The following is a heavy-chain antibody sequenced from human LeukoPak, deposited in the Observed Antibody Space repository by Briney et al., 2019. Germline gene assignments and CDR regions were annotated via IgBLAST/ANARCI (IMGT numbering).Heavy chain of an antibody. CDR2: ISNSGSSV. D-gene: IGHD6-13*01. Sequence: GGSLRLSCAASGFTFSDSYMTWIRQAPGKGLEWVSYISNSGSSVYYADSVKGRFTTSRDNAKSSLYLQMNSLRAEDTAVYYCARDAYSSSRNDYWGQGTLVTVSS. V-gene: IGHV3-11*04. J-gene: IGHJ4*02. CDR1: GFTFSDSY. CDR3: ARDAYSSSRNDY.